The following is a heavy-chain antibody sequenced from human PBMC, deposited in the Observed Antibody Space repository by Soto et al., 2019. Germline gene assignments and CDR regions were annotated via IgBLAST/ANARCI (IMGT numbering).Heavy chain of an antibody. Sequence: SETLSLTCAVSGYSISSGYYWGWIRQPPGKGLEWIGSIYHSGSTYYNPSLKSRVTISVDTSKNQFSLKLSSVTAADTAVYYCARDDNGDYGNWFDPWGQGTLVTVS. CDR1: GYSISSGYY. CDR3: ARDDNGDYGNWFDP. V-gene: IGHV4-38-2*02. J-gene: IGHJ5*02. D-gene: IGHD4-17*01. CDR2: IYHSGST.